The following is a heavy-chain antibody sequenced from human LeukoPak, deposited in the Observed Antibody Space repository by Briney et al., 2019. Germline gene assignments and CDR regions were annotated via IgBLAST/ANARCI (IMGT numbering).Heavy chain of an antibody. V-gene: IGHV3-33*06. CDR3: AKSGGTYGDYFYYYYMDV. CDR1: GFTFSSYG. CDR2: IWYDGSNK. D-gene: IGHD4-17*01. Sequence: GGSLRLSCAASGFTFSSYGMHWVRQAPGKGLEWVAVIWYDGSNKYYVDSVKGRFTISRDNSKNTLYLQMNSLRAEDTAVYYCAKSGGTYGDYFYYYYMDVWGKGTTVTVSS. J-gene: IGHJ6*03.